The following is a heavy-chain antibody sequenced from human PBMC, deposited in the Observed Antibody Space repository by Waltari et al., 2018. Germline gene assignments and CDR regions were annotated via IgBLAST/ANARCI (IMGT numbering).Heavy chain of an antibody. CDR3: ASAPAKYCAGGGCPEYYQH. D-gene: IGHD2-8*02. J-gene: IGHJ1*01. V-gene: IGHV1-3*01. CDR2: INPGKGNA. Sequence: QVQLVQSGAEVKKPGASVKISCKASGYPFTKYALHWVRQAPGQRLEWMGRINPGKGNAQYSQNFQGRVSITSDTSASAVYLEMSSLRSEDTAVYYCASAPAKYCAGGGCPEYYQHWGQGSLVTVTS. CDR1: GYPFTKYA.